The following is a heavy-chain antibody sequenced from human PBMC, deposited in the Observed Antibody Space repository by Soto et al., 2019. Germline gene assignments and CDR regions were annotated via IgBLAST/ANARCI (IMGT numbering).Heavy chain of an antibody. V-gene: IGHV4-31*03. CDR2: IYYGGST. CDR1: GGSITSGAYY. Sequence: QVQLQESGPGLVKPSQTLSLTCTVSGGSITSGAYYWTWIRQHPGKGLGWIGYIYYGGSTYYNPSLKTRVNISIDTSENHFSLRLSSVTAADTAVYYCARGGTQIDYWGQGTLVTVSS. J-gene: IGHJ4*02. CDR3: ARGGTQIDY. D-gene: IGHD3-16*01.